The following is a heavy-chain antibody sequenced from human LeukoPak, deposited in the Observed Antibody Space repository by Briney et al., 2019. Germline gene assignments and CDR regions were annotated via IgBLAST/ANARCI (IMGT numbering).Heavy chain of an antibody. CDR3: ARADRLDGGPYLIGP. J-gene: IGHJ5*02. V-gene: IGHV1-2*02. D-gene: IGHD2-21*01. Sequence: ASVKVSCKTSGYSFTDYYMHWVRQAPGQGLEWMGWINPNSGGTSSAQKFQGRVTMTRDTSITTVYMEVSWLTSDDAAIYYCARADRLDGGPYLIGPWGQGTLVTVSS. CDR2: INPNSGGT. CDR1: GYSFTDYY.